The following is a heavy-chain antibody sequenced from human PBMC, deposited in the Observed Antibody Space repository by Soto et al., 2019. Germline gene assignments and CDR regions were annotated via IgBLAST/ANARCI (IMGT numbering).Heavy chain of an antibody. V-gene: IGHV3-21*04. D-gene: IGHD5-12*01. CDR2: MNTNGHYI. CDR1: GFTFSAYS. Sequence: PGGSLRLSCAASGFTFSAYSMNWVRQAPGKGLEWVSSMNTNGHYIYYADSVKGRFTISRDNAKNSLYLQMNSLRAEDTAVYYCARDIVATISYYYYYMDVWGKGTTVTVSS. J-gene: IGHJ6*03. CDR3: ARDIVATISYYYYYMDV.